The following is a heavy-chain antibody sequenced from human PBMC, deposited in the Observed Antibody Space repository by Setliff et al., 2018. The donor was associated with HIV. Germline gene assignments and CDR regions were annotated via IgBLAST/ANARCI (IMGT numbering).Heavy chain of an antibody. CDR1: GFTFSTST. CDR2: MSYDGNIK. CDR3: ARDPTYYFDSSGPYDAFDI. J-gene: IGHJ3*02. D-gene: IGHD3-22*01. V-gene: IGHV3-30*04. Sequence: PGGSLRLSCAASGFTFSTSTMNWVRQAPGKGLEWVAVMSYDGNIKYYGDSVKGRFTISRDNSKNTLYVQMNSLRAEDTAVYYCARDPTYYFDSSGPYDAFDIWGQGTMVTVSS.